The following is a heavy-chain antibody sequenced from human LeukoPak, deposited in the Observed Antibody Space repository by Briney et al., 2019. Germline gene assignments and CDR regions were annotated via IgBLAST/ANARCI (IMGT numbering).Heavy chain of an antibody. CDR2: ISSSGSTI. D-gene: IGHD2/OR15-2a*01. CDR1: GFTFSSYE. CDR3: ARSDFRYYYYMDV. J-gene: IGHJ6*03. Sequence: GGSLRLSCAASGFTFSSYEMNWVRQAPGKGLEWVSYISSSGSTIYYADSVKGRFTISRDNAKNSLYLQMNSLRAEDTAVYYCARSDFRYYYYMDVWGKGTTVTISS. V-gene: IGHV3-48*03.